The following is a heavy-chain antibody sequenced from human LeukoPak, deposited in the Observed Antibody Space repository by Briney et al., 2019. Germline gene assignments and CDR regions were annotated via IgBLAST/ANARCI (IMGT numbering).Heavy chain of an antibody. D-gene: IGHD3-10*02. J-gene: IGHJ6*04. Sequence: GGSLRLSCAASGFTFSGYEMTWVRQAPGKGLEWVSYISSSGTTIYYADSVKGRFTISRDNAKNSLYLQMDSLRAEDTAVYYCAELGITMIGGVWGKGTTVTISS. CDR1: GFTFSGYE. V-gene: IGHV3-48*03. CDR2: ISSSGTTI. CDR3: AELGITMIGGV.